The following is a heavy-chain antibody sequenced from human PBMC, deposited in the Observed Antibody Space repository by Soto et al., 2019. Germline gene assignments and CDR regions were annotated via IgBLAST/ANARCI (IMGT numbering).Heavy chain of an antibody. CDR1: GGSISSSSYY. CDR2: IYYSGST. V-gene: IGHV4-39*01. CDR3: ARIDYDSYYGMDV. J-gene: IGHJ6*02. D-gene: IGHD3-3*01. Sequence: SETLSLTCTVSGGSISSSSYYWGWIRQPPGKGLEWIGSIYYSGSTYYNPSLKSRVTISVDTSKNQFSLKLSSVTAADTAVYYCARIDYDSYYGMDVWGQGTKVTVSS.